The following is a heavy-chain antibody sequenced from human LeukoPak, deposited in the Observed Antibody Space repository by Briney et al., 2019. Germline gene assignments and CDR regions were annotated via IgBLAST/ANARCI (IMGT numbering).Heavy chain of an antibody. CDR2: INPSGGSR. J-gene: IGHJ4*02. Sequence: GASVKVSCKASGYTFSSNYMHWVRQAPGQGLEWMGIINPSGGSRNYAQKFQGRVTMTRDMSTSTVYMELSSLRSEDTAVYYCARDVVSHCSGGSCYGYYFDYWGQGTLVTVSS. CDR3: ARDVVSHCSGGSCYGYYFDY. V-gene: IGHV1-46*01. CDR1: GYTFSSNY. D-gene: IGHD2-15*01.